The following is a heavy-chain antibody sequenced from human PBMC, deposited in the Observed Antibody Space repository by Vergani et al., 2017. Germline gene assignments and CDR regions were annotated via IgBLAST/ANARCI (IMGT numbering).Heavy chain of an antibody. CDR2: INHSGST. CDR1: GGSFSGYY. Sequence: QVQLQQWGAGLLKPSETLSLTCAVYGGSFSGYYWSWIRQPPGKGLEWIGEINHSGSTNYNPSLKSRVTISVDTSKNQFSLKLSSVTAADTAVYYCARVGWNYIRGYWCDPWGQGTLVTVSS. J-gene: IGHJ5*02. CDR3: ARVGWNYIRGYWCDP. D-gene: IGHD1-7*01. V-gene: IGHV4-34*01.